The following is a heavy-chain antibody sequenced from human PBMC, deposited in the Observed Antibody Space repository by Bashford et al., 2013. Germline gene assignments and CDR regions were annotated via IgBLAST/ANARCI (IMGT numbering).Heavy chain of an antibody. D-gene: IGHD4-17*01. CDR1: GLQFYLPTG. J-gene: IGHJ6*02. CDR2: INPSDSDP. V-gene: IGHV5-51*01. Sequence: GRSLKISCKGSGLQFYLPTGSAGSRQMPGRPGVDGIINPSDSDPNTVRPSKAQVTISADTSISTAYLQWSSLKASDTAMYYCARHLGGGDYISAYYYYYYGMDVWGQGTTVTVSS. CDR3: ARHLGGGDYISAYYYYYYGMDV.